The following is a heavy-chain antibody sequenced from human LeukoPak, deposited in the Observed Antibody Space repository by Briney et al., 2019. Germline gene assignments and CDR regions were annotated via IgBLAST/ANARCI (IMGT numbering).Heavy chain of an antibody. V-gene: IGHV3-30*02. Sequence: GGSLRLSCAASGFTFSSYGMHWVRQAPGKGLEWVAFIRYDGSNKYYADSVKGRFTISRDNSKNTLYLQMNSLRAEDTAVYYCAKDFSVYYYDSRVLDYWGQGTLVTVSS. D-gene: IGHD3-22*01. CDR2: IRYDGSNK. J-gene: IGHJ4*02. CDR3: AKDFSVYYYDSRVLDY. CDR1: GFTFSSYG.